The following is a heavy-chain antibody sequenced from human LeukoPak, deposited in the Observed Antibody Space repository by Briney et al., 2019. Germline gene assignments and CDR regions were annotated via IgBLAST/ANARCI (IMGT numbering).Heavy chain of an antibody. D-gene: IGHD2-2*01. V-gene: IGHV1-18*04. Sequence: ASVKVSCKASGYTFTSYYMHWVRQAPGQGLEWMGWISAYNGNTNYAQKLQGRVTMTTDTSTSTAYMELRSLRSDDTAVYYCARVYWDRYCSSTSCYEARNNYYYYYYMDVWGKGTTVTVSS. CDR1: GYTFTSYY. CDR2: ISAYNGNT. CDR3: ARVYWDRYCSSTSCYEARNNYYYYYYMDV. J-gene: IGHJ6*03.